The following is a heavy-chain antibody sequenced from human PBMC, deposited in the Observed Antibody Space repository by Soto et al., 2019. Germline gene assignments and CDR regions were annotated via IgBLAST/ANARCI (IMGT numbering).Heavy chain of an antibody. CDR1: GFTFGTYT. D-gene: IGHD1-26*01. J-gene: IGHJ4*02. V-gene: IGHV3-21*01. CDR2: ISSSSSYI. CDR3: ARVRVVGATTYDY. Sequence: GGSLRLSCAASGFTFGTYTMHWVRQAPGKGLEWVSSISSSSSYIYYVDSVKGRFTISRDNAKNSLHLQMNSLRAEDTAVYYCARVRVVGATTYDYWGQGTLVTVSS.